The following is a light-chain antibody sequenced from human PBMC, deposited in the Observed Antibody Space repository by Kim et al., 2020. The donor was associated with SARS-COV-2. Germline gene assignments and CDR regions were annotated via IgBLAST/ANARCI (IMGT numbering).Light chain of an antibody. CDR2: EDN. CDR1: KLGDKY. CDR3: QAWDTSIAV. V-gene: IGLV3-1*01. Sequence: SYELTQPPSVSVSPGQTASITCSGDKLGDKYAYWYQQKPGLSPVLVIYEDNKRPSGIPERFSGSNSGSTGTLTISGTQPMDEADYYCQAWDTSIAVFGGGTQLTVL. J-gene: IGLJ3*02.